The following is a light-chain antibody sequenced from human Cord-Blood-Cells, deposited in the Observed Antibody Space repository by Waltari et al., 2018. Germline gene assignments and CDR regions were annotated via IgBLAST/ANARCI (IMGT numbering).Light chain of an antibody. CDR1: CSDVGGYNY. J-gene: IGLJ3*02. CDR3: SSYTSSSTV. Sequence: QSALTQPASVSGSPGQSITISCTGTCSDVGGYNYVSWYQQHPGKAPKLMVYDVSNRPSGVSNRFSGSKSGNTASLTISGLQAEDEADYYCSSYTSSSTVFGGVTKLTVL. CDR2: DVS. V-gene: IGLV2-14*01.